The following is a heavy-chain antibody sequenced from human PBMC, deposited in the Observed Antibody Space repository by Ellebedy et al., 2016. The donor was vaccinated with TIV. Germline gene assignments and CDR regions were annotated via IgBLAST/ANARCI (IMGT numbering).Heavy chain of an antibody. CDR3: ARSKGISSGSQFDS. J-gene: IGHJ4*02. CDR1: GASIKPYY. Sequence: MPSETLSLTCTVSGASIKPYYLTWIRQPPGKGLEWIGLIFYSGYINYNPSLKSRVTISVDTSKNQFSLNLSSVTAADTSMYYCARSKGISSGSQFDSWGQGTPVTVSS. V-gene: IGHV4-59*01. D-gene: IGHD6-6*01. CDR2: IFYSGYI.